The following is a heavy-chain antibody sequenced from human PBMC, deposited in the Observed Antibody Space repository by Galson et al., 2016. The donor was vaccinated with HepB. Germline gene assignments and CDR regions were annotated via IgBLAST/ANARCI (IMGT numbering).Heavy chain of an antibody. CDR2: ISASGST. CDR3: AREDNDLSTPY. V-gene: IGHV4-61*02. J-gene: IGHJ4*02. CDR1: GDSISRGTYF. D-gene: IGHD2-2*01. Sequence: TLSLTCTVSGDSISRGTYFWSWIRQPAGKGLEWIGRISASGSTTYSPSLKSRVTMSVDTSRSLFSLNLRSVTAADTAVYCCAREDNDLSTPYWGQGALVIVSS.